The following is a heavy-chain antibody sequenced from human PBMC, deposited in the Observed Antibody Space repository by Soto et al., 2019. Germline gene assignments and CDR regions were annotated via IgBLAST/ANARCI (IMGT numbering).Heavy chain of an antibody. CDR2: IYYSGTT. J-gene: IGHJ4*02. Sequence: PSETLSLTCTVSGGSISSYFWSWIRQPPGKGLEWLGYIYYSGTTNYNPSLKSRVTISVDTSKNQFSLNLNSVTASDTAVYYCARGGYSSASTSFFFDYWGQGTLVTVSS. V-gene: IGHV4-59*01. CDR3: ARGGYSSASTSFFFDY. CDR1: GGSISSYF. D-gene: IGHD5-18*01.